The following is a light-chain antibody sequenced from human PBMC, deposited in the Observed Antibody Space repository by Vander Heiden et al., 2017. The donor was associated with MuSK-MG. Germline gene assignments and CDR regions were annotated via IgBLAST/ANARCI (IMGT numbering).Light chain of an antibody. CDR1: RSYVVAYNS. V-gene: IGLV2-11*01. CDR3: CSYAGRYVV. Sequence: SSLTPPRSLSVSPGQPVTISCTGPRSYVVAYNSFSWYQQHPGKAPKLSIYYVTKRPSGVPDRCSGAKSGNTASLTISELQADDEAEYYCCSYAGRYVVFGGGTKLTVL. CDR2: YVT. J-gene: IGLJ2*01.